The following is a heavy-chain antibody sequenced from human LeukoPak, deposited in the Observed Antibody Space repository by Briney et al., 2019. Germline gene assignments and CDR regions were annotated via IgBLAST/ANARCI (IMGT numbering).Heavy chain of an antibody. CDR3: ARVVSYCSSISCYLHYFDY. J-gene: IGHJ4*02. CDR2: INPNSGGT. V-gene: IGHV1-2*02. CDR1: GYTFTGYY. Sequence: ASVKVSCKASGYTFTGYYMHWVRQAPGQGLEWMGWINPNSGGTNYGQKFQGRVTLTRDTSISTAYMELSSLRSDDTAVYYCARVVSYCSSISCYLHYFDYWGQGPWSPSPQ. D-gene: IGHD2-2*01.